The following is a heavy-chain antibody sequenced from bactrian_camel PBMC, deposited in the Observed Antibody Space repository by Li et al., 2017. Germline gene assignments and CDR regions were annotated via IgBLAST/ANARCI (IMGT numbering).Heavy chain of an antibody. Sequence: HVQLVESGGGLVQPGGSLRLSCAASGFTFSGYGMSWVRQAPGKGLEWVSGINKDGSNTNYADSVKGRFTISADNAKNTLYLQLNSLKTEDTAMYYCTKTGDGRMGEGTQVTVS. V-gene: IGHV3S7*01. CDR2: INKDGSNT. CDR1: GFTFSGYG. J-gene: IGHJ4*01. D-gene: IGHD3*01.